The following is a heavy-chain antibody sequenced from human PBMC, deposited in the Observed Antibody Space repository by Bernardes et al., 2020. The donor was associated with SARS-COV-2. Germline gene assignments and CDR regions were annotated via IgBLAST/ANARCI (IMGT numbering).Heavy chain of an antibody. V-gene: IGHV1-2*02. CDR1: GHTLIGYY. CDR2: INPISGVT. Sequence: ASVKVSCKPSGHTLIGYYLHWVRQAPGQGLEWMGWINPISGVTNYAQKFKDRVTMTRDTSISTAYMELSRLRSDDTAVYYCAREVQQWLGFDYWGQGSLVTVSS. D-gene: IGHD6-19*01. J-gene: IGHJ4*02. CDR3: AREVQQWLGFDY.